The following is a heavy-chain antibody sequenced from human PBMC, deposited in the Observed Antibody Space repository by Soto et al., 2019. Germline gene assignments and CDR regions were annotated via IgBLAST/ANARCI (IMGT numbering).Heavy chain of an antibody. CDR3: ARDFRGGEFDY. Sequence: QVQLVQSGAEVKKPGSSVKVSCKASGGTFSSYPITWARQAPGQGLEWMGGIVPIFGSANYAPKFQGRVTITADDSTNTVYMELSSLRSDDTAMYYCARDFRGGEFDYWGQGALVTVSS. CDR1: GGTFSSYP. CDR2: IVPIFGSA. J-gene: IGHJ4*02. V-gene: IGHV1-69*12. D-gene: IGHD3-16*01.